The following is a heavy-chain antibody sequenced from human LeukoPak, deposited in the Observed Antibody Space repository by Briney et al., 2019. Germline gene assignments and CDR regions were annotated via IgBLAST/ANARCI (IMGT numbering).Heavy chain of an antibody. CDR1: GFTFCSYA. V-gene: IGHV3-23*01. Sequence: GGSLRLSCAAPGFTFCSYAMSWVRQAPGKGLEGVSAICGRGDSTFYADSVKGRFTISRDNSKNTLYLQMNSLRAEDTAVYYCATDIVVVPAAVIGDAFDIWGQGTMVTVSS. CDR3: ATDIVVVPAAVIGDAFDI. CDR2: ICGRGDST. J-gene: IGHJ3*02. D-gene: IGHD2-2*01.